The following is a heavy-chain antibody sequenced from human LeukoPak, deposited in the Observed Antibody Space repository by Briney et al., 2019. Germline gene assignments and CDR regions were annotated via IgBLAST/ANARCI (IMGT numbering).Heavy chain of an antibody. V-gene: IGHV4-59*08. CDR2: IYYSGST. CDR3: ARVHTADYYYYYMDV. CDR1: GGSISSYY. D-gene: IGHD5-18*01. J-gene: IGHJ6*03. Sequence: SETLSLTCTVSGGSISSYYWSWVRQPPGKGLEWVGYIYYSGSTNYNPSLKSRVTISVDTSKNQFSLKLSSVTAADTAVYYCARVHTADYYYYYMDVWGKGTTVTVSS.